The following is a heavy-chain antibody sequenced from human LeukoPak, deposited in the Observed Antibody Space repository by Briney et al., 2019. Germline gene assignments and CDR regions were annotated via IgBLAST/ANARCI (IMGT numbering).Heavy chain of an antibody. V-gene: IGHV4-31*03. CDR3: ARDVATVMTWRNIDH. D-gene: IGHD4-11*01. Sequence: SETLSLTCTVSGGSISSGGYYWSWIRQHPGKGLEWIGYIYYSGSTYYNPSLKSRVTISVDTSKNQFSLKLSSVTAADTAVYYCARDVATVMTWRNIDHWGQGTLVTVSS. CDR1: GGSISSGGYY. J-gene: IGHJ4*02. CDR2: IYYSGST.